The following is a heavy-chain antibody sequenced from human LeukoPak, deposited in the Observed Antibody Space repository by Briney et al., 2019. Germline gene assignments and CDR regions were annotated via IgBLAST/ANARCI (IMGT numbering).Heavy chain of an antibody. Sequence: AASVKVSCKASGYTFTSYDINWVRQATGQGLEWMGWMNPNSGNTGYAQKFQGRVTMTRNTSISTAYMELSSLRSEDTAVYYCARGWFGEKGDYYYYGMDVWGQGTTVTVSS. J-gene: IGHJ6*02. CDR1: GYTFTSYD. V-gene: IGHV1-8*01. CDR2: MNPNSGNT. CDR3: ARGWFGEKGDYYYYGMDV. D-gene: IGHD3-10*01.